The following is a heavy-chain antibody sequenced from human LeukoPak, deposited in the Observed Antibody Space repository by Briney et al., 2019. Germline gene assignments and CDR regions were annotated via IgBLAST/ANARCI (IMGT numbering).Heavy chain of an antibody. CDR1: AFTFSRYG. V-gene: IGHV3-30*02. J-gene: IGHJ4*02. Sequence: GGSLRLSCAASAFTFSRYGMHWVSQAPGKGLEWVAFNRYDGSNKYYADSVKGRFTISRDNSKNTLYLQMNSLRAEDTAVYYCVEGGAARFDYWGQGTLVAVSS. D-gene: IGHD5-18*01. CDR3: VEGGAARFDY. CDR2: NRYDGSNK.